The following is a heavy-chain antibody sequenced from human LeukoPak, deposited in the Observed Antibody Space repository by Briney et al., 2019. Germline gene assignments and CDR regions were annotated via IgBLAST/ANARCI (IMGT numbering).Heavy chain of an antibody. CDR1: GYTFTSYG. V-gene: IGHV1-18*01. J-gene: IGHJ4*02. CDR3: ARDIVGSGWSKFDY. D-gene: IGHD6-19*01. Sequence: ASVKVSCKASGYTFTSYGISWVRQAPGQGLEWMGWISAYNGNTNYAQKLQGRVTITRDTSASTAYMELSSLRSEDTAVYYCARDIVGSGWSKFDYWGQGTLVTVSS. CDR2: ISAYNGNT.